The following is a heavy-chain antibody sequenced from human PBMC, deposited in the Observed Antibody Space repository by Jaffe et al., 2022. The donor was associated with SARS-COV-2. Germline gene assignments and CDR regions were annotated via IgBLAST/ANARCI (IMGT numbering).Heavy chain of an antibody. V-gene: IGHV3-7*03. J-gene: IGHJ4*02. Sequence: EVQLVESGGGLVQPGGSLRLSCAASGFTFSNYWMNWVRQAPGKGLEWVASIKQDGTEKYYVDSVTGRFTISRDNAKNSLFLQMNTLRAEDTAMYYCARDRGEWELLDYWGQGTLVTVSS. CDR3: ARDRGEWELLDY. CDR1: GFTFSNYW. CDR2: IKQDGTEK. D-gene: IGHD1-26*01.